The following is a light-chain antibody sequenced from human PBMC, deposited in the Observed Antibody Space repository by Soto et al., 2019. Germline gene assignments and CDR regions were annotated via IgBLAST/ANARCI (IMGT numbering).Light chain of an antibody. CDR1: QSISGY. CDR3: QQNYNPPWT. Sequence: DIQMTQSPSSLSASVGDRVTITCRASQSISGYLNWYQQKPGKAPKILIYAASNLESGVPSRFSGSGSGTDFTLTISSLQPEDFATYYCQQNYNPPWTFGQGTKVEIK. J-gene: IGKJ1*01. CDR2: AAS. V-gene: IGKV1-39*01.